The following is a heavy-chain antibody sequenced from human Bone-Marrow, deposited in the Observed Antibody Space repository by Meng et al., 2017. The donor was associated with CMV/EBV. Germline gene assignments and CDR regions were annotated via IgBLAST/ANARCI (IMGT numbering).Heavy chain of an antibody. V-gene: IGHV3-53*01. J-gene: IGHJ6*02. CDR2: IYSGGST. CDR1: GFTVSSNY. Sequence: ETLSLTCAASGFTVSSNYMSWVRQAPGKGLEWVSVIYSGGSTYYADSVKGRFTISRDNSKNTLYLQMNSLRAEDTAVYYCARNTAMAHYGMDVWGQGTTVTFSS. CDR3: ARNTAMAHYGMDV. D-gene: IGHD5-18*01.